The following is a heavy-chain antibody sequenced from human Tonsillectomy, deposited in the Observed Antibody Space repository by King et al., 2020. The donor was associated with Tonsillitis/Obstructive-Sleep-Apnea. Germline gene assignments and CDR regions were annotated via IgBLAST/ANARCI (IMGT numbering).Heavy chain of an antibody. CDR1: VFTFSTYP. CDR2: ISSNGGST. D-gene: IGHD3-22*01. J-gene: IGHJ4*02. CDR3: ARVRGSTYYVGLTHPEDNYFDY. Sequence: VQLVESGGGLVQPGGSLRLSCAASVFTFSTYPMHWVRQAPGKGLEYVSAISSNGGSTYYADSVKGRFTISRDNSKNTLYLQMGSLRAEDMAVYFCARVRGSTYYVGLTHPEDNYFDYWGQGTLVTVSS. V-gene: IGHV3-64*07.